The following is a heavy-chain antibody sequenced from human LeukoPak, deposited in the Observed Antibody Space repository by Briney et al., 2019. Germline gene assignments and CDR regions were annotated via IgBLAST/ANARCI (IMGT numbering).Heavy chain of an antibody. CDR3: ARFLTVSQFDH. CDR2: IYTSGTT. J-gene: IGHJ4*02. CDR1: GGSFTSYY. V-gene: IGHV4-4*09. Sequence: SETLSLTCTVSGGSFTSYYWSWIRQPPGKGLEWIGYIYTSGTTKYNPSLKSRVTILVDTSKNQFSLKLSSVAAADTAVYYCARFLTVSQFDHWGQGTLVTVSS. D-gene: IGHD3-22*01.